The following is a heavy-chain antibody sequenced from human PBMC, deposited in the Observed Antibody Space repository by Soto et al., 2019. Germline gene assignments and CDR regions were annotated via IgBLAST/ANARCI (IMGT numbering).Heavy chain of an antibody. CDR3: ARSRRGGGDY. CDR1: GYTFTSYD. J-gene: IGHJ4*02. D-gene: IGHD3-10*01. V-gene: IGHV1-8*01. Sequence: QVQLVQSGAEVKKPGASVKVSCKASGYTFTSYDINWVRQATGQGLEWMGWMNPNSGNTGYAQKFQGRVTMTRNTATSTANGGRSSRRSEDTAVSDCARSRRGGGDYGGQGTLVTVSS. CDR2: MNPNSGNT.